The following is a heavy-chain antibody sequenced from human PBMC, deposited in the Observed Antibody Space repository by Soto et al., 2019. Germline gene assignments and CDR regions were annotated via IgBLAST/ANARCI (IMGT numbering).Heavy chain of an antibody. CDR3: ARTTAVPNTLRSRYFFDF. CDR2: VYYSGTT. J-gene: IGHJ4*02. Sequence: QVQLQESGPGLVKPSQTLSLTCTVSGGSVSSGSYYWSWIRQHPGRGLEWIGYVYYSGTTNYNPSLKSRVTISVDMSKNQFSLRLTSVTAADTALYYCARTTAVPNTLRSRYFFDFWGQGTLVTVSS. D-gene: IGHD3-9*01. V-gene: IGHV4-61*01. CDR1: GGSVSSGSYY.